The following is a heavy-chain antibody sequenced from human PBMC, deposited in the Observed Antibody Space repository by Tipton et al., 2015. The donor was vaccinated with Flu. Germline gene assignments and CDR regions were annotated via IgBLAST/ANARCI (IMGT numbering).Heavy chain of an antibody. CDR3: ARNPMIVVVTRLNYYYYYGMDV. V-gene: IGHV1-18*01. J-gene: IGHJ6*02. CDR2: ISAYNGNT. D-gene: IGHD3-22*01. CDR1: GYTFTSYG. Sequence: QLVQSGAEVKKPGASVKVSCKASGYTFTSYGISWVRQAPGQGLEWMGWISAYNGNTNYAQKLQGRVTMTTDTSTSTAYMELRSLRSDDTAVYYCARNPMIVVVTRLNYYYYYGMDVWGQGTTVTVSS.